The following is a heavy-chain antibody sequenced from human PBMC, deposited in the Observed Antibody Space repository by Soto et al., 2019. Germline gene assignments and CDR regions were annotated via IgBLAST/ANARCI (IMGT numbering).Heavy chain of an antibody. J-gene: IGHJ5*02. Sequence: ASVKVSCKASGYTFTGYYMHWVRQAPGQGLEWMGWINPNSGGTNYAQKFQGRVTMTRDTSISTAYMELSRLRSDDTAVYYCARDLSYYDSSGYNWFDPWGQGTLVTVS. D-gene: IGHD3-22*01. CDR1: GYTFTGYY. V-gene: IGHV1-2*02. CDR2: INPNSGGT. CDR3: ARDLSYYDSSGYNWFDP.